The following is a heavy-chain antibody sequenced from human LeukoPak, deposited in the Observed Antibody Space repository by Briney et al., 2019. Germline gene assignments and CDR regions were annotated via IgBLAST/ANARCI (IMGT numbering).Heavy chain of an antibody. CDR3: ARALGASSGY. V-gene: IGHV3-23*01. Sequence: GGSLRLSCAASGFSFSSYGMSWARQAPGKGLGWVSAISGSGGSTYYADSVKGRFTISRDNAKNSLYLQMNSLRAEDTAVYYCARALGASSGYWGQGTLVTVSS. CDR2: ISGSGGST. CDR1: GFSFSSYG. J-gene: IGHJ4*02. D-gene: IGHD3-22*01.